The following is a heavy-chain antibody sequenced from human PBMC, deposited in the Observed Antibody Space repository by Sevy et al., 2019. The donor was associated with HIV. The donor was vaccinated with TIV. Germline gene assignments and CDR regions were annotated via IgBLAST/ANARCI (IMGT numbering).Heavy chain of an antibody. V-gene: IGHV3-53*01. CDR1: GFTVSTKY. CDR2: IYSAHST. D-gene: IGHD4-17*01. J-gene: IGHJ4*02. Sequence: GGSLRLSCAASGFTVSTKYMSWVRQAPGKGLEWVSVIYSAHSTYYTDSGKGRFTISRDNSKNTLYLQMNSLRAEDTAVYYCARGKLDYGDYYYFDYWGQGTLVTVS. CDR3: ARGKLDYGDYYYFDY.